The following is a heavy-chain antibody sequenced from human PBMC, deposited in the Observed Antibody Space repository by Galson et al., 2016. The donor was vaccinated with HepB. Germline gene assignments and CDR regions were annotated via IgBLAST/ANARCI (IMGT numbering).Heavy chain of an antibody. CDR1: GFTFSSYS. CDR2: ISSNNYI. J-gene: IGHJ6*02. V-gene: IGHV3-21*01. Sequence: SLRLSCAASGFTFSSYSLNWVRQPPGKGLEWVSFISSNNYIYYADSVQGRFTISRDNAKNSLYLQMHSLRAEDTAVYYCAKDTGHCSGGVCYSPRSMDVWGQGTTVTVSS. D-gene: IGHD2-15*01. CDR3: AKDTGHCSGGVCYSPRSMDV.